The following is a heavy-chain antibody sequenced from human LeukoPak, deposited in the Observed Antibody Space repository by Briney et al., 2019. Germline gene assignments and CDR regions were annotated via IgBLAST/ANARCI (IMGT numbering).Heavy chain of an antibody. Sequence: GGSLRLSCAASGFTFSNYGMHWVRQAPGKGLEWVAVKSYDGRNIYYADSVKGRFTISRDNSMHTVNLQMNSLRPEDTAVYYCAKDLGGDCYLDYWGQGTLVTVSS. D-gene: IGHD2-21*02. V-gene: IGHV3-30*18. CDR3: AKDLGGDCYLDY. CDR1: GFTFSNYG. J-gene: IGHJ4*02. CDR2: KSYDGRNI.